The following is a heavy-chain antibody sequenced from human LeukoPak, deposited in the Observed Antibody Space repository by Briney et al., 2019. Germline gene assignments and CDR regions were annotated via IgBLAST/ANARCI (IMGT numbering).Heavy chain of an antibody. D-gene: IGHD1-14*01. J-gene: IGHJ4*02. CDR2: INPNSGGT. CDR1: GYTFTGYY. Sequence: ASVKASCKASGYTFTGYYLHWVRQAPGQGLEWMGWINPNSGGTNFAQKFQGRVTTTRDTSITTAYMELSRLRSDDTAVYYCARTGYNHYFDYWGQGTLVTVSS. CDR3: ARTGYNHYFDY. V-gene: IGHV1-2*02.